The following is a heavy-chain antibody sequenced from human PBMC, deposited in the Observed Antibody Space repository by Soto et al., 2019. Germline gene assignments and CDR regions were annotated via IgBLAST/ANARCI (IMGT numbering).Heavy chain of an antibody. CDR3: AGSVGSAGSEHFQH. Sequence: QAQLVQSGAEVKKPGSSVKVSCKASGGTFRSYTITWVRQAPGQGLEWMGGIIPIFGSANYAPHFQGRVSITTDESTSPVYIELTSVRTEDKAVYYCAGSVGSAGSEHFQHWGQGTLVTVSS. V-gene: IGHV1-69*01. J-gene: IGHJ1*01. D-gene: IGHD2-15*01. CDR1: GGTFRSYT. CDR2: IIPIFGSA.